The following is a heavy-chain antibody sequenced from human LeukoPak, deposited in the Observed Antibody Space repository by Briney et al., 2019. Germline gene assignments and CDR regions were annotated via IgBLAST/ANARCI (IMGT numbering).Heavy chain of an antibody. CDR3: AREGCSGGSCRYDP. CDR2: MDPNSGNT. V-gene: IGHV1-8*01. Sequence: GSVKVSCKASGYTFTSYDINWVRQATGQGLEWMGWMDPNSGNTGYAQKFQGRVTMTRNTSISTAYMELSSLRSEDTAMYYCAREGCSGGSCRYDPWGQGTLVTVSS. J-gene: IGHJ5*02. CDR1: GYTFTSYD. D-gene: IGHD2-15*01.